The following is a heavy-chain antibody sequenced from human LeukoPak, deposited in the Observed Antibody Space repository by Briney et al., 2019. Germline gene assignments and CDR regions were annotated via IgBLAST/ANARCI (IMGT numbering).Heavy chain of an antibody. CDR1: GFTFSSYA. J-gene: IGHJ4*02. V-gene: IGHV3-23*01. D-gene: IGHD2-8*02. CDR3: ATYRQVLLPFES. Sequence: GGSLRLSCAASGFTFSSYAMSWVRQAPGKGLEWVSAISGSGGSTYYADSVKGRFTISRDNSKSTLSLQMNSLRAEDTAIYYCATYRQVLLPFESWGQGTLVTVSS. CDR2: ISGSGGST.